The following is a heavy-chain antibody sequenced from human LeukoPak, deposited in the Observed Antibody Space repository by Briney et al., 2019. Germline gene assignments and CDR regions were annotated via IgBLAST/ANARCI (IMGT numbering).Heavy chain of an antibody. V-gene: IGHV4-38-2*02. CDR1: GYSISNGYQ. CDR2: IYHSGSA. CDR3: ARDPRWLTPDCTSTSCYENYFDP. D-gene: IGHD2-2*01. J-gene: IGHJ5*02. Sequence: PSETQSLTCAVSGYSISNGYQWAWIRQPPGKTLEWIGSIYHSGSAHYNPSLKSRVHISVDTSNNHFSLRLSSVTAADTAVYYCARDPRWLTPDCTSTSCYENYFDPWGQGTLVTVSS.